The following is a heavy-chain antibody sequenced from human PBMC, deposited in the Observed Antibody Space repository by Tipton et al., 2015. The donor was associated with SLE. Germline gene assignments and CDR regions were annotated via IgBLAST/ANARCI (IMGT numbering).Heavy chain of an antibody. CDR3: ARDRDYYYGMDV. CDR1: GFTFSSYA. J-gene: IGHJ6*02. V-gene: IGHV3-30-3*01. CDR2: ISYDGSNK. Sequence: SLRLSCAASGFTFSSYAMHWVRQAPGKGLEWVAVISYDGSNKYYADSVKGRFTISRDNAKNSLYLQMNSLRAEDTAVYYCARDRDYYYGMDVWGQGTAVTVSS.